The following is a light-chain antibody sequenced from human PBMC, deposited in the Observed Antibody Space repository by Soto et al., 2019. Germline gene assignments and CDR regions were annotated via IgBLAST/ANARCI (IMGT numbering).Light chain of an antibody. Sequence: QSVLTQSPSLSATPGQKVTISCSGSNSNIGNNYVCWYQQLPGTAPRLLIYDTDARPSGIPARFSGSKSGTSATLGIAGLQTEDEADYYCATWDSSLSVVLFGGGTKLTVL. CDR3: ATWDSSLSVVL. CDR1: NSNIGNNY. V-gene: IGLV1-51*01. J-gene: IGLJ2*01. CDR2: DTD.